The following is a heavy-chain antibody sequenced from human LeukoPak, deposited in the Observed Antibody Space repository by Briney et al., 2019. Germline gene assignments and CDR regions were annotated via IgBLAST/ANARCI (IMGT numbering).Heavy chain of an antibody. J-gene: IGHJ4*02. CDR3: ARDSSGYSSK. V-gene: IGHV3-30*02. CDR1: GFTFNSYG. CDR2: IRYDGTNT. Sequence: PGGSLRLSCAASGFTFNSYGMHWVRQAPGKGLEWVAFIRYDGTNTYYADSVKGRFTISRDNSENTLYLQMDSLRAEDTAVYYCARDSSGYSSKWGQGTLVTVSS. D-gene: IGHD5-12*01.